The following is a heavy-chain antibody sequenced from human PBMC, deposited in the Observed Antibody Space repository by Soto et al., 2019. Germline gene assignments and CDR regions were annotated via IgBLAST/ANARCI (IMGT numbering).Heavy chain of an antibody. J-gene: IGHJ3*02. CDR1: GGTFSSYA. D-gene: IGHD3-10*01. Sequence: QVQLVQSGAEVKKPGSSVQVSCKASGGTFSSYAISWVRQAPGQGLEWMGGIIPIFGTANYAQKFQGRVTITADKSTSTAYMELSSLRSEDTAVYYCASPSPHVLLWFGELSFYAFDIWGQGTMVTVSS. CDR3: ASPSPHVLLWFGELSFYAFDI. CDR2: IIPIFGTA. V-gene: IGHV1-69*06.